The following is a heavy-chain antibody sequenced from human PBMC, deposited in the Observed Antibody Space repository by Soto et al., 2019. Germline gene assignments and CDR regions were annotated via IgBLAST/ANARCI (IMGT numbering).Heavy chain of an antibody. CDR2: VHYSGSA. V-gene: IGHV4-59*12. Sequence: PSETLSITCTVSGGSIGGYFWSWFRQAPGKGLEWIGYVHYSGSANYNASLKSRATISLDTSKNEFSLRLTSVTAADPAVYYCARDDGRCPDSWGQGILVTVSS. CDR3: ARDDGRCPDS. CDR1: GGSIGGYF. J-gene: IGHJ5*01.